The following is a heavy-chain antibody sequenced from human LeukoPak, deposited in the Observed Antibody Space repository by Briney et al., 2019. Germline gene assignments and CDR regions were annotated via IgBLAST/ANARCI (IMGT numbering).Heavy chain of an antibody. CDR3: ARGLARGYSSSSDDGGY. J-gene: IGHJ4*02. D-gene: IGHD6-6*01. Sequence: GASVKVSCKASGYTFTSYDINWVRQATGQGLEWMGWMNPNNGNTGYAQKFQGRVTMTRNTSISTAYMELSSLRSEDTAVYYCARGLARGYSSSSDDGGYWGQGTLVTVSS. CDR2: MNPNNGNT. V-gene: IGHV1-8*01. CDR1: GYTFTSYD.